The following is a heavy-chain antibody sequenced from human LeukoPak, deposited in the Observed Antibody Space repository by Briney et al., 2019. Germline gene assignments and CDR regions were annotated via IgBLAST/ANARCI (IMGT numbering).Heavy chain of an antibody. CDR3: ARAGVVITTFTPYYYYYGMDV. D-gene: IGHD3-22*01. CDR1: GYTFTSYY. Sequence: ASVKVSCKASGYTFTSYYMHWVRQAPGQGLEWMGIINPSGGSTSYAQKFQGRVTMTRDTSTSTVYMELSSLRSEDTAVYYCARAGVVITTFTPYYYYYGMDVWGQGTTVTVSS. J-gene: IGHJ6*02. CDR2: INPSGGST. V-gene: IGHV1-46*01.